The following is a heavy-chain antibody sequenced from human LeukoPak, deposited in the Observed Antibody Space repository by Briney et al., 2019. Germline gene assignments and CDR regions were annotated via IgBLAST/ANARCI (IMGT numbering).Heavy chain of an antibody. CDR1: GGSFSGYY. J-gene: IGHJ5*02. CDR2: INHSGST. CDR3: ARGPASFGFDP. Sequence: PSETLSLICAVYGGSFSGYYWSWIRQPPGKGLEWIGEINHSGSTNYNPSLKSRVTISVDTSKNQFSLKLSSVTAADTAVYYCARGPASFGFDPWGQGTLVTVSS. V-gene: IGHV4-34*01.